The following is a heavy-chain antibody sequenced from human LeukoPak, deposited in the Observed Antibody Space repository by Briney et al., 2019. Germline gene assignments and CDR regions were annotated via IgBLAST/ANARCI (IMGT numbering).Heavy chain of an antibody. Sequence: GGSLRLSCAASGFTFSSYSMNWVRQAPGKGLEWVANIKQDGSEKYYVDSVKGRFTISRDNAKNSLYLQMNSLRAEDTAVYYCARDRDSRSGYLYGMDVWGQGTTVTVSS. D-gene: IGHD3-22*01. CDR2: IKQDGSEK. CDR1: GFTFSSYS. J-gene: IGHJ6*02. V-gene: IGHV3-7*01. CDR3: ARDRDSRSGYLYGMDV.